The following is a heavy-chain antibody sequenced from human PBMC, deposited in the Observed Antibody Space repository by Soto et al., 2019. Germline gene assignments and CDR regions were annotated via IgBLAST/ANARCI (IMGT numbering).Heavy chain of an antibody. J-gene: IGHJ3*02. V-gene: IGHV3-66*01. CDR1: GFTVSSNY. D-gene: IGHD4-17*01. Sequence: GGSLRLSCAASGFTVSSNYMSWVRQAPGKGLEWVSVIYSGGSTYYADSVKGGLTISGDNSKNTLYLQMNSLRAEDTAGYYCARDLVEARIYGDYRRSDAFDIWGQGTMVTVSS. CDR3: ARDLVEARIYGDYRRSDAFDI. CDR2: IYSGGST.